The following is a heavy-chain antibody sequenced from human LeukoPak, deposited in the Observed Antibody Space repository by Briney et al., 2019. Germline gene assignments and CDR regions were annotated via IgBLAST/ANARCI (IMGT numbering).Heavy chain of an antibody. J-gene: IGHJ3*02. Sequence: VASVKVSCKASGYTFTGYYMHWVRQAPGQGLEWMGWINPNSGGTNYAQKFQGRVTMTRDTSISTAYMELSGLRSDDTAVYYCASDIAAAPDAFDIWGQGTMVTVSS. V-gene: IGHV1-2*02. CDR2: INPNSGGT. CDR3: ASDIAAAPDAFDI. CDR1: GYTFTGYY. D-gene: IGHD6-13*01.